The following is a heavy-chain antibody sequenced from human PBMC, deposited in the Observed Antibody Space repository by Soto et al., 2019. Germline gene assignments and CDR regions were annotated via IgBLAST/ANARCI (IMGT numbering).Heavy chain of an antibody. J-gene: IGHJ4*02. CDR3: ARGHTTVRRAYFDY. CDR2: ISGGGTFA. D-gene: IGHD4-17*01. CDR1: GLTFSDYY. V-gene: IGHV3-11*04. Sequence: GGSLRLSCEAPGLTFSDYYMTWFGQAPGKGLEWVSYISGGGTFAVYADSLRGRFTILRDNAKSSVYLQITSLRADDSAVYYCARGHTTVRRAYFDYWGQATVVTVSS.